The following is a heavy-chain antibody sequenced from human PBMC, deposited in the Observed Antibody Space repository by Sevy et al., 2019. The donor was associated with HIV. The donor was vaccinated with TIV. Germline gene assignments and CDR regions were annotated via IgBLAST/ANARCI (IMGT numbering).Heavy chain of an antibody. Sequence: GGSLRLSCAASGFTFSDYWMTWVRQSPGKGLEWVANINLDGSGKYYVDSVKGRFTISRDNTKKSLYLQMNSLRVEDTAVDDSAIGGGGIVVGSDAGRRGQGTLVTVSS. CDR1: GFTFSDYW. V-gene: IGHV3-7*01. CDR2: INLDGSGK. D-gene: IGHD2-2*01. CDR3: AIGGGGIVVGSDAGR. J-gene: IGHJ4*02.